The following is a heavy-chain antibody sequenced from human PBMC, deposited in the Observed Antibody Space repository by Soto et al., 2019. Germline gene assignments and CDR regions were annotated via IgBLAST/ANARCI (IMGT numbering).Heavy chain of an antibody. Sequence: QVQLVQSGAEVKKPGASVKVSCKASGYTFTGYYMHWVRQAPGQGLEWMGWINPNSGGTNYAQKFQGWFTMTRDTPISTAYMELSRLRSDDTAVYYCATQRSEWELSFDYWGQGTLVTVSS. CDR1: GYTFTGYY. J-gene: IGHJ4*02. CDR2: INPNSGGT. CDR3: ATQRSEWELSFDY. V-gene: IGHV1-2*04. D-gene: IGHD1-26*01.